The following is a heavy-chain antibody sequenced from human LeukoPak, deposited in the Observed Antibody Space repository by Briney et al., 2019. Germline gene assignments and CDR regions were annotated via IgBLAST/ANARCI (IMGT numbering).Heavy chain of an antibody. CDR1: GYTFTSYG. CDR3: ARDERSPRYYYDSSGYSNFDY. CDR2: ISAYNGNT. Sequence: ASVKVSCKASGYTFTSYGISWVRQAPGQGLEWMGWISAYNGNTHYAQKLQGRVTMTTDTSTSTAYMELRSLRSDDTAVYYCARDERSPRYYYDSSGYSNFDYWGQGTLVTVSS. J-gene: IGHJ4*02. V-gene: IGHV1-18*01. D-gene: IGHD3-22*01.